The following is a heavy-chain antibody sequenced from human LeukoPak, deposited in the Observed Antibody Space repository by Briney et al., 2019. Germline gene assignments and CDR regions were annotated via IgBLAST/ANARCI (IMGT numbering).Heavy chain of an antibody. Sequence: PGGSLRLSCVASGLTFSNYEFHWVRQAPGKGLEWVAVISYDGSKKNYADFVKGRFTMSRDNSKNTLYLQMNSLGAEDTAVYYCARGGGGVGPILYYYGMDVWGHGTTVTVSS. CDR1: GLTFSNYE. D-gene: IGHD1-26*01. CDR3: ARGGGGVGPILYYYGMDV. CDR2: ISYDGSKK. V-gene: IGHV3-30*04. J-gene: IGHJ6*02.